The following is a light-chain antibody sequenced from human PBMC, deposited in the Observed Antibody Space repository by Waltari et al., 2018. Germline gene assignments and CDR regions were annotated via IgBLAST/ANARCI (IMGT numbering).Light chain of an antibody. Sequence: IVLTQSPGTLSLSPGERATLSCRASQSLTKRYLAWYQQKPGQAPRLLIYGASGRAAGIAGRFSGSGSGTDFTLTISRLEPDDFAVYYCQQYGSSIMYTFGQGTKLEIK. CDR2: GAS. CDR3: QQYGSSIMYT. CDR1: QSLTKRY. V-gene: IGKV3-20*01. J-gene: IGKJ2*01.